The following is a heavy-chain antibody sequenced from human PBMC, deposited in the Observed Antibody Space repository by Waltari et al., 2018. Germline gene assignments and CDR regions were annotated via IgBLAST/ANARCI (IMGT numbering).Heavy chain of an antibody. J-gene: IGHJ2*01. CDR1: GFTFSTYA. CDR2: ISVIGAST. Sequence: EVQLLESGGGLVQPEGSLRLSCAASGFTFSTYAMSWVRQAPGKGLEWVLGISVIGASTYYTDSVKGRFTISRDNSQNTLYLQMNSLRAEDTAIYYCAKGREPWLVQVYFDLWGRGTLVTVSS. V-gene: IGHV3-23*01. D-gene: IGHD6-19*01. CDR3: AKGREPWLVQVYFDL.